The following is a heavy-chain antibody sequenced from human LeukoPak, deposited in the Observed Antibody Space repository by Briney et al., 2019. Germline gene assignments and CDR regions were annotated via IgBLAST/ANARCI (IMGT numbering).Heavy chain of an antibody. CDR3: ASSRSGWYGYFDY. CDR2: NSGST. D-gene: IGHD6-19*01. V-gene: IGHV4-59*08. CDR1: GGSISSYY. J-gene: IGHJ4*02. Sequence: SSETLSLTCTVSGGSISSYYWSWIRQPPGKGLEWIGHNSGSTNYNPSLKSRVTISVDTSKNQFSLKLSSVTAADTAVYYCASSRSGWYGYFDYWGQGTLVTVSS.